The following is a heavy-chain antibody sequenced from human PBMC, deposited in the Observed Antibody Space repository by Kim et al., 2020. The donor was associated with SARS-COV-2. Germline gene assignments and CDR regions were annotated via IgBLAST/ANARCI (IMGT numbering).Heavy chain of an antibody. CDR3: ARSNYYDSSGYYYFDY. Sequence: ASVKVSCKASGYTFTSYGISWVRQAPGQGLEWMGWISAYNGNTNYAQKLQGRVTMTTDTSTSTAYMELRSLRSDDTAVYYCARSNYYDSSGYYYFDYWGQGTLVTVSS. V-gene: IGHV1-18*01. CDR2: ISAYNGNT. D-gene: IGHD3-22*01. J-gene: IGHJ4*02. CDR1: GYTFTSYG.